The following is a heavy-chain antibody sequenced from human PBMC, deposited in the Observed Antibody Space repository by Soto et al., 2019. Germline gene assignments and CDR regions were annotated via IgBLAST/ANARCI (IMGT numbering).Heavy chain of an antibody. Sequence: GASVKVSCKASGYTFTSYAMHWVRQAPGQRLEWMGWINAGNGNTKYSQKFQGRVTITRDTSASTAYMELSSLRSEDTAVYYCAGESVGDYPRLDYWGQGTLVTVSS. CDR3: AGESVGDYPRLDY. V-gene: IGHV1-3*01. CDR2: INAGNGNT. CDR1: GYTFTSYA. D-gene: IGHD4-17*01. J-gene: IGHJ4*01.